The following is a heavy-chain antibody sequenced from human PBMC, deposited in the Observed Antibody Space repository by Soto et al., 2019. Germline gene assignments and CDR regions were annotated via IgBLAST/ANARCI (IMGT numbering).Heavy chain of an antibody. V-gene: IGHV5-51*01. CDR2: IYPGDSDT. J-gene: IGHJ6*02. CDR3: ARRGGPEGSDYYYGMDV. D-gene: IGHD3-10*01. CDR1: GCSFTSYW. Sequence: EVQLVQSGAEVRKPGESLKISCMGSGCSFTSYWIGWVRQMPGKGLEWMGIIYPGDSDTRYSPTFQGQVTISADKSIRTAYLQRSSLKASDTAMYYCARRGGPEGSDYYYGMDVWGQGSTVTVS.